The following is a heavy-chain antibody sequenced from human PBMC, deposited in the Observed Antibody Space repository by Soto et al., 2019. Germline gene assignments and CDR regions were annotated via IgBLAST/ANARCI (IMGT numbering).Heavy chain of an antibody. Sequence: SLSLTCAVSGGSISSSNWWSCVRQRPGKGLEWIGEIYHSGSTNYNPSLKSRVTISVDKSKNQFSLKLSSVTAADTAVCYCARVFRTYYYDSSGYYYPACAFDIWGQGTMVTVSS. CDR3: ARVFRTYYYDSSGYYYPACAFDI. V-gene: IGHV4-4*02. CDR2: IYHSGST. J-gene: IGHJ3*02. CDR1: GGSISSSNW. D-gene: IGHD3-22*01.